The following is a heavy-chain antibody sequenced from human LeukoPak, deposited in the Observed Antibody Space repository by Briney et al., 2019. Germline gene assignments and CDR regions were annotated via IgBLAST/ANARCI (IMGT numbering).Heavy chain of an antibody. Sequence: SETLSLTCTVSDGSISRYYWSWIRQPPGKGLEWIGYIYHSGSTNYNPSLKSRVTISVDTSKNQFSLKLSSVTAADTAVYYCAGYSSSWYERWGQGTLVTVSS. CDR1: DGSISRYY. V-gene: IGHV4-59*08. J-gene: IGHJ5*02. CDR3: AGYSSSWYER. CDR2: IYHSGST. D-gene: IGHD6-13*01.